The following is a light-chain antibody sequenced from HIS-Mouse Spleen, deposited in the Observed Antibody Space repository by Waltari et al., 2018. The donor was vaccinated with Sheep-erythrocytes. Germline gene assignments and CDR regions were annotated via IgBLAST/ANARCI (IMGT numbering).Light chain of an antibody. J-gene: IGKJ3*01. Sequence: DIVMTQSPDSLAVSLGERATINCKSSQSVLYSSNNKNYLAWYQQKPRQPPTLLIYWASTRESGVPDRFSGSGSGTDFTLTISSLQAEDVAVYYCQQYYSTPLTFGPGTKVDIK. CDR2: WAS. V-gene: IGKV4-1*01. CDR3: QQYYSTPLT. CDR1: QSVLYSSNNKNY.